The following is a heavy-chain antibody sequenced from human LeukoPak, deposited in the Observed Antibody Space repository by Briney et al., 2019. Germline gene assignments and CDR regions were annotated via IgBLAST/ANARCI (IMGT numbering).Heavy chain of an antibody. J-gene: IGHJ4*02. V-gene: IGHV3-49*04. CDR2: IRSKAYGGTT. Sequence: GGSLRLSCTASGFTFGDYAMSWVRQAPGKGLEWVGFIRSKAYGGTTENAASVKGRFTISRDDSKSIAYLQMNSLKTEDTAVYYCTRDLLAGDYSGSGNLGYWGQGTLVTVSS. D-gene: IGHD3-10*01. CDR3: TRDLLAGDYSGSGNLGY. CDR1: GFTFGDYA.